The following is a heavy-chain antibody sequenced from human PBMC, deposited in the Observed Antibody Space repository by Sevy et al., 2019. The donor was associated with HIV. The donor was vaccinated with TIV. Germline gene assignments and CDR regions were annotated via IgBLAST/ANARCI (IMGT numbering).Heavy chain of an antibody. CDR2: IYTSGST. CDR3: ARDTRFGELDFYYYMDV. CDR1: VGSISSYY. D-gene: IGHD3-10*01. J-gene: IGHJ6*03. V-gene: IGHV4-4*07. Sequence: SQTLSLTCIVSVGSISSYYWSWIRHPAGKGLEWIGRIYTSGSTNYNPTLKSRVTMSVDTSKSQFSLRLSSVTAADTAVYYCARDTRFGELDFYYYMDVWGKGTTVTVSS.